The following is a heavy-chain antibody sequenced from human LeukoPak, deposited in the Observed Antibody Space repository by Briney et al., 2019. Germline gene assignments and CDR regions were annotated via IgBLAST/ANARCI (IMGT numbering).Heavy chain of an antibody. CDR1: GFSFSTYE. CDR3: ARARSIVGVSPFQH. D-gene: IGHD1-26*01. J-gene: IGHJ1*01. V-gene: IGHV3-48*03. Sequence: GGSLRLSCAASGFSFSTYEFHWVRHAPGKGLEWVSYISASGQTIYYADSVKGRCTISRDNSKNTLYLQMNSLRPEDTAVYYCARARSIVGVSPFQHWGQGTLVTVSS. CDR2: ISASGQTI.